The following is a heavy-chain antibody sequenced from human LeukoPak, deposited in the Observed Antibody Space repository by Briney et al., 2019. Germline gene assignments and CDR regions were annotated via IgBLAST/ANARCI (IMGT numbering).Heavy chain of an antibody. Sequence: PSETLSLTCTVSGGSISSSSYYWGWIRQPPGKGLEWIGSIYYSGSTYYNPSLKSRVTISVDTSKNQFSLKLSSVTAADTALYYCGRHQFYYGMDVWGQGTTVTVSS. CDR3: GRHQFYYGMDV. CDR2: IYYSGST. J-gene: IGHJ6*02. V-gene: IGHV4-39*01. CDR1: GGSISSSSYY.